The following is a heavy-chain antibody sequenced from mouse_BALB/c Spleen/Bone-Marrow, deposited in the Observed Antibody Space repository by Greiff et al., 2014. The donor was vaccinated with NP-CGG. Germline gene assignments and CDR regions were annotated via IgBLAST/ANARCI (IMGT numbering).Heavy chain of an antibody. Sequence: EVQLQESGGGLVQPGGSLKLSCAASGFDFSGYWMTWVRQAPGKGLEWIGEINPDSRTINYKPSLKEKFIMSRDNAKNTPYLQMSKVRSEDTALYYCARNGYYGWITYWGQGTLFTVSA. J-gene: IGHJ3*01. CDR3: ARNGYYGWITY. CDR1: GFDFSGYW. V-gene: IGHV4-1*02. CDR2: INPDSRTI. D-gene: IGHD2-3*01.